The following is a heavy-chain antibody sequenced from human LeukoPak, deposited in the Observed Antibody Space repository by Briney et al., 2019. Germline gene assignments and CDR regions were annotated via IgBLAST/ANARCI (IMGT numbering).Heavy chain of an antibody. CDR3: ARAHYGDYGDYYFDY. CDR2: IYYSGST. Sequence: SETLSLTCTVSVGSISSYYWSWIRQPPGKGLEWIGYIYYSGSTNYNPSLKSRVTISVDTSKNQFSLKLSSVTAADTAVYYCARAHYGDYGDYYFDYWGQGTLVTVSS. CDR1: VGSISSYY. V-gene: IGHV4-59*01. D-gene: IGHD4-17*01. J-gene: IGHJ4*02.